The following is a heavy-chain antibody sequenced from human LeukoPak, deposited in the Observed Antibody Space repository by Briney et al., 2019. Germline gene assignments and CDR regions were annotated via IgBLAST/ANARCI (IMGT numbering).Heavy chain of an antibody. CDR3: AKSRCSGGSCYSSPLYYFDY. J-gene: IGHJ4*02. V-gene: IGHV3-7*01. Sequence: GGSLRLSCTTSGFTFSSYALSWVRQAPGKGLEWVANIKQDGSEKHYVDSVKGRFTISRDNAKNSLYLQMNSLRAEDTAVYYCAKSRCSGGSCYSSPLYYFDYWGQGTPVTVSS. D-gene: IGHD2-15*01. CDR2: IKQDGSEK. CDR1: GFTFSSYA.